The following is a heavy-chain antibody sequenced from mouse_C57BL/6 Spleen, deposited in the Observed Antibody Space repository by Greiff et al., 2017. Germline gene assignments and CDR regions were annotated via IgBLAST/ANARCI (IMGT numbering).Heavy chain of an antibody. J-gene: IGHJ2*01. Sequence: QVQLQQPGTELVKPGASVKLSCKASGYTFTSYWMHWVKQRPGQGLEWIGNINPSNGGTNYNEKFKSKATLTVDKSSSTANMQHSSLTSEDSAVYYCARKRGSSGTGMDYWGQGTTLTVSS. CDR2: INPSNGGT. CDR3: ARKRGSSGTGMDY. D-gene: IGHD4-1*01. CDR1: GYTFTSYW. V-gene: IGHV1-53*01.